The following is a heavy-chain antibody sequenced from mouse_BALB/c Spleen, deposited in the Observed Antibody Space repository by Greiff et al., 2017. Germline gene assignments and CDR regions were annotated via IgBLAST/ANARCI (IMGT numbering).Heavy chain of an antibody. D-gene: IGHD2-14*01. CDR3: ARDGRYDGENYAMDY. Sequence: EVKLMESGGGLVKPGGSLKLSCAASGFTFSSYAMSWVRQSPEKRLEWVAEISSGGSYTYYPDTVTGRFTISRDNAKNTLYLEMSSLRSEDTAMYYCARDGRYDGENYAMDYWGQGTSVTVSS. J-gene: IGHJ4*01. CDR2: ISSGGSYT. CDR1: GFTFSSYA. V-gene: IGHV5-9-4*01.